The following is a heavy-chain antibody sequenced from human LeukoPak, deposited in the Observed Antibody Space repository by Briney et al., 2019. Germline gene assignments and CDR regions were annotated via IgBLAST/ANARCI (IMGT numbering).Heavy chain of an antibody. J-gene: IGHJ4*02. D-gene: IGHD5-24*01. CDR2: ISSSGSTI. CDR1: GFTFSDYY. CDR3: AKDRERWLQWPYYFDY. V-gene: IGHV3-11*01. Sequence: PGGSLRLSCAASGFTFSDYYMSWIRQAPGKGLEWVSYISSSGSTIYYADSVKGRFTISRDNSKNTLYLQMNSLRAEDTAVYYCAKDRERWLQWPYYFDYWGQGTLATVSS.